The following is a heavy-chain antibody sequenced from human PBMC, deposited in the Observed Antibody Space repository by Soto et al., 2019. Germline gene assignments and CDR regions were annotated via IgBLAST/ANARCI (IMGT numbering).Heavy chain of an antibody. Sequence: GASVKVSCKASGGTFSSYAISWVRQAPGQGLEWMGWISAYNGNTNYAQKLQGRVTMTTDTSTSTAYMELRSLRSDDTAVYYCARGGRDYIWGSYRYPFDYWGQGTLVTVSS. CDR3: ARGGRDYIWGSYRYPFDY. CDR2: ISAYNGNT. J-gene: IGHJ4*02. V-gene: IGHV1-18*01. CDR1: GGTFSSYA. D-gene: IGHD3-16*02.